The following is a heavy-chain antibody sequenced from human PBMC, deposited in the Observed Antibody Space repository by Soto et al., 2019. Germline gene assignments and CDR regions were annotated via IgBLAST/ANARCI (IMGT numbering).Heavy chain of an antibody. CDR3: AKSGGGYYYGMDV. CDR2: ISGSGGST. CDR1: GFTFSSYA. D-gene: IGHD2-15*01. V-gene: IGHV3-23*01. J-gene: IGHJ6*02. Sequence: EVQLLESGGGLVQPGGSLRLSCAASGFTFSSYAMSWVRQAPGKGLEWVSAISGSGGSTYYADSVKGRFTISRDNSKNTLYLQMNSLRAEDTAIYYCAKSGGGYYYGMDVWGQGTTVTVSS.